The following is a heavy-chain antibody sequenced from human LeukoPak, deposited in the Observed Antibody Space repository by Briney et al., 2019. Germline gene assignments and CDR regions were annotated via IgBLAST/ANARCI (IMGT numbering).Heavy chain of an antibody. CDR1: GFTFSSYW. Sequence: PGRSLRLSCAASGFTFSSYWMHWVRQVPGKGLVWIARINPGGSSITYADSVKGRFTISRDNSKNTLYLQMNSLRAEDTAVYYCAKDQLSRGIQLWLSADYYYYGMDVWGQGTTVTVSS. CDR2: INPGGSSI. D-gene: IGHD5-18*01. CDR3: AKDQLSRGIQLWLSADYYYYGMDV. J-gene: IGHJ6*02. V-gene: IGHV3-74*01.